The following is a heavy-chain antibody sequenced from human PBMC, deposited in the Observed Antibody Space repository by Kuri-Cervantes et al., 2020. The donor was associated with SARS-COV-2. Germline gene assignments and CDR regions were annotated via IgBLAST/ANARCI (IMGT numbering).Heavy chain of an antibody. CDR3: ALGYCSSTSCHPFDY. Sequence: GSLRLSCAVYGGSFSGYYWSWIRQSPGKGLVWIGEINHTGSTNYNPSLKSRVTISVDTSKNQFSLKLSSVTAADTAVYYCALGYCSSTSCHPFDYWGQGTLGTVSS. J-gene: IGHJ4*02. D-gene: IGHD2-2*01. V-gene: IGHV4-34*01. CDR1: GGSFSGYY. CDR2: INHTGST.